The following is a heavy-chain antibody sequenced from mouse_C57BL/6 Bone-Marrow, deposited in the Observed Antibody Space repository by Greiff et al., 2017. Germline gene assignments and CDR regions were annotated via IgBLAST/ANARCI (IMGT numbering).Heavy chain of an antibody. D-gene: IGHD2-4*01. CDR2: IDPSDSET. CDR3: ARVYYDYDERAWFAY. CDR1: GYTFTSYW. V-gene: IGHV1-52*01. Sequence: QVQLKQPGAELVRPGSSVKLSCKASGYTFTSYWMHWVKQRPIQGLEWIGNIDPSDSETHYNQKFKDKATLTVDKSSSTAYMQLSSLTSEDSAVYYCARVYYDYDERAWFAYWGQGTLVTVSA. J-gene: IGHJ3*01.